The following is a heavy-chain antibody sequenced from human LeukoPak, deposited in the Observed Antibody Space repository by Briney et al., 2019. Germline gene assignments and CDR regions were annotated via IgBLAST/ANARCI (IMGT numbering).Heavy chain of an antibody. J-gene: IGHJ4*02. CDR1: GFTFSSYA. CDR2: ISGSGGST. Sequence: GGSLRLSCAASGFTFSSYAMSWVRQAPGKGLEWVSAISGSGGSTYYADSVKGRFTISRDNSKNTLYLQMNSLRAEDTAVYYCAKGGDYYYDSSGYLDYWGQGTLVTVSS. D-gene: IGHD3-22*01. CDR3: AKGGDYYYDSSGYLDY. V-gene: IGHV3-23*01.